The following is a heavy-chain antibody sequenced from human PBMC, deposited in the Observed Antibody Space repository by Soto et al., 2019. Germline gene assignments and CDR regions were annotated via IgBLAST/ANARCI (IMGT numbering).Heavy chain of an antibody. CDR2: ITGSGFQT. V-gene: IGHV3-23*01. Sequence: EAQLLESGGALVQPGGSLRLSCAASRFIFSNYAMNWVRQAPGKGLEWVSGITGSGFQTFYADSVKGRFTISRDNSKNTVYLQMSSLRAEDTAIYYCAKESYGTSRGSFDIWGQGTTVSVSS. CDR3: AKESYGTSRGSFDI. J-gene: IGHJ3*02. D-gene: IGHD2-2*01. CDR1: RFIFSNYA.